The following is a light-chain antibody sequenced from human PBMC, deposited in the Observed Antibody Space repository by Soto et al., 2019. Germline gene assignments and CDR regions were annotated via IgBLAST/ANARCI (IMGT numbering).Light chain of an antibody. CDR1: QSVSSN. CDR3: QQYNNGPPWT. CDR2: GAS. Sequence: EVVMTQSPDTLSVSPGERATLSCRASQSVSSNLAWSQQKPGQAPRLLIYGASTRATGIPARFSGSGSGTEFTLTISSLQSEHFAVYYCQQYNNGPPWTFGQGTKVEIK. V-gene: IGKV3-15*01. J-gene: IGKJ1*01.